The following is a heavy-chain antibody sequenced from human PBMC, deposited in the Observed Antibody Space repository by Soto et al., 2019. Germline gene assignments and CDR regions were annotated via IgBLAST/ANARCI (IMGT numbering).Heavy chain of an antibody. J-gene: IGHJ4*02. CDR1: GFTFSSYA. CDR3: ARDTLGGDSYGLRPMDY. D-gene: IGHD5-18*01. Sequence: GGSLRLSCAASGFTFSSYAMHWVRQAPGKGLEWVAVISYDGSNKYYADSVKGRFTISRDNSKNTLYLQMNSLRAEDTAVYYCARDTLGGDSYGLRPMDYWGQGTLVTVSS. V-gene: IGHV3-30-3*01. CDR2: ISYDGSNK.